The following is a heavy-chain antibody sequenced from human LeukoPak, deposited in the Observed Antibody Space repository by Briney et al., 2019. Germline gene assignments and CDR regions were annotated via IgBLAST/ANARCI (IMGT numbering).Heavy chain of an antibody. J-gene: IGHJ4*02. CDR2: ISYDGSNK. D-gene: IGHD3-22*01. CDR3: ARDGGDDSEYYFDY. Sequence: AGGSLRLSCAASGFTFSSYAMHWVRQAPGKGLEWVAVISYDGSNKHYADSVKGRFTISRDNSKNTLYLQMNSLRAEDTAVYYCARDGGDDSEYYFDYWGQGTLVTVSS. V-gene: IGHV3-30-3*01. CDR1: GFTFSSYA.